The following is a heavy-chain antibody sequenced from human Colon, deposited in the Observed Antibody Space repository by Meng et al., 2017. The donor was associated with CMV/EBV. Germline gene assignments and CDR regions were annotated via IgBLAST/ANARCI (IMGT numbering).Heavy chain of an antibody. V-gene: IGHV3-9*01. D-gene: IGHD3-16*01. J-gene: IGHJ4*02. CDR1: GFTFDDYA. CDR2: ISWNSGSI. CDR3: AKDFDSIWDYFDY. Sequence: GGPLRLSCAASGFTFDDYAMHWVRQAPGKGLEWVSGISWNSGSIGYADSVKGRFTISRDNAKNSLYLQMNSLRAEDTALYYCAKDFDSIWDYFDYWGQGTLVTVSS.